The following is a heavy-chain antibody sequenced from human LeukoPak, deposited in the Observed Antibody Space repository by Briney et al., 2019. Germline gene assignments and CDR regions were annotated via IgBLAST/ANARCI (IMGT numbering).Heavy chain of an antibody. J-gene: IGHJ4*02. CDR3: ARSTQNQYSSGWYLYY. V-gene: IGHV4-39*01. CDR1: GVSISSSSYY. CDR2: IYYSGST. D-gene: IGHD6-19*01. Sequence: SETLSLTCTVSGVSISSSSYYWGWIRQPPGKGLEWIGGIYYSGSTYYNPSLKSRVTISVDTSKNQFSLKLSSVTAADTAVYYCARSTQNQYSSGWYLYYWGQGTLVTVSS.